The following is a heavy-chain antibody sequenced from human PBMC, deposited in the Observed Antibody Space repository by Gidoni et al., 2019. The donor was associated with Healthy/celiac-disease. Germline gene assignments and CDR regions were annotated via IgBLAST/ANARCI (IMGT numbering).Heavy chain of an antibody. D-gene: IGHD3-16*01. J-gene: IGHJ4*02. V-gene: IGHV3-48*03. Sequence: EVQLVESGGGLVQPVGSLRLSCAASGITFSSYEMNWVRQAPGKGLKWVSYISSSGDIIYYADSVKGRFTISRDNAKNSLYLQMNSLRAEDTAVYYCARELGLYYFDYWGQGTLVTVSS. CDR3: ARELGLYYFDY. CDR1: GITFSSYE. CDR2: ISSSGDII.